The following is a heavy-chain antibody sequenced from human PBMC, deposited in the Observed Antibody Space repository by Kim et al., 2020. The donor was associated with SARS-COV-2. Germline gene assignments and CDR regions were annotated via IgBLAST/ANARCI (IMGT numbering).Heavy chain of an antibody. CDR3: TTDPMHYDISPVGAFDI. CDR2: IKSKTDGGTT. Sequence: GGSLRLSCAASGFTFSNAWMSWVRQAPGKGLEWVGRIKSKTDGGTTDYAAPVKGRFTISRDDSKNTLYLQMNSLKTEDTAVYYCTTDPMHYDISPVGAFDIWGQGTMVTVSS. V-gene: IGHV3-15*01. CDR1: GFTFSNAW. J-gene: IGHJ3*02. D-gene: IGHD3-9*01.